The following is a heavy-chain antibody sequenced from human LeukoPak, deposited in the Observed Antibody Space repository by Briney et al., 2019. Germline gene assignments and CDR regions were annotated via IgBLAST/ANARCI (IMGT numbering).Heavy chain of an antibody. Sequence: PSETLSLTCTVSGGSISSSSYYWGWIRQPPGKGLEWIGSIYYSGSTYYNPSLKSRVTISVDTSKNQFSLKLSSVTAADTAVYYCARDIVVVPAEKTLDYWGQGTLVTVSS. J-gene: IGHJ4*02. CDR2: IYYSGST. V-gene: IGHV4-39*02. CDR1: GGSISSSSYY. D-gene: IGHD2-2*01. CDR3: ARDIVVVPAEKTLDY.